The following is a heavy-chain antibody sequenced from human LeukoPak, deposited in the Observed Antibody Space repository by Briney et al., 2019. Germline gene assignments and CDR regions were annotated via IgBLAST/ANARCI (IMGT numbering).Heavy chain of an antibody. J-gene: IGHJ6*02. CDR1: GGSISSDY. D-gene: IGHD3-9*01. CDR2: IYSSGST. V-gene: IGHV4-4*07. Sequence: SETLSLTCTVSGGSISSDYWSWIRQPAGKGLEWLGHIYSSGSTNYNPSLKSRVTMSVDTSKNQFSLKLSSVTAADMAVYYCARDQGADILTPYYYYYGMDVWGQGTTVTVSS. CDR3: ARDQGADILTPYYYYYGMDV.